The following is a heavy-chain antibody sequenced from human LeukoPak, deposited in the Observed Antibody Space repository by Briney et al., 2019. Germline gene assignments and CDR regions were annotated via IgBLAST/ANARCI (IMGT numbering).Heavy chain of an antibody. CDR1: GFTFDDYA. V-gene: IGHV3-9*03. CDR3: AKANYYGSGSYYYFDY. CDR2: ISWNSGSI. Sequence: GRSLRLSCAASGFTFDDYAMHWVRQAPGKGLEWVSGISWNSGSIGYADSVKGRFTISRDNAKNSLYLQMNSLRAEDMALYYCAKANYYGSGSYYYFDYWGQGTLVTVSS. D-gene: IGHD3-10*01. J-gene: IGHJ4*02.